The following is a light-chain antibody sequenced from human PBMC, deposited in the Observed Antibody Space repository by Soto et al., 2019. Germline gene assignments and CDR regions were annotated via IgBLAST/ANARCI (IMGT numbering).Light chain of an antibody. Sequence: DIQMTQSPSTLSASVGDSVTITCRASQSISPWLAWYQQKPGKAPTLLIYKASSLEGGVPSRFSGSGSGTDFHITISSLQPDDFAIYYCQQYNTYPLTFGGGTTVEIK. CDR1: QSISPW. V-gene: IGKV1-5*03. CDR2: KAS. CDR3: QQYNTYPLT. J-gene: IGKJ4*01.